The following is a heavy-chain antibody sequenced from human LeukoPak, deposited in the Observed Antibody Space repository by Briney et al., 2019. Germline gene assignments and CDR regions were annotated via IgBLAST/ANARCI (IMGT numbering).Heavy chain of an antibody. CDR3: ARGPPNDYGDPSFDY. J-gene: IGHJ4*02. CDR2: IIPIFGTA. CDR1: GGTFSSYA. D-gene: IGHD4-17*01. V-gene: IGHV1-69*13. Sequence: GASVKVACKASGGTFSSYAISWVRQAPGQGLEWMGGIIPIFGTANYAQKFQGRVTITADESTSTAYMELSSLRSEDTAVYYCARGPPNDYGDPSFDYWGRGTLVTVSS.